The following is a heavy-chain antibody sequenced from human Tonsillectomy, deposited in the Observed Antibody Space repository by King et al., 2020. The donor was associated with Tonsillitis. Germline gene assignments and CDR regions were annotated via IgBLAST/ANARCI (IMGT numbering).Heavy chain of an antibody. CDR3: ARYGGGSFDY. V-gene: IGHV3-21*01. Sequence: VQLVESGGGLVKPGGSLRLSCAASGFTFSSYDLNWVRRAPGKGLEWVSSIDSSSSHIYYADSVKGRFTISRDNAKNSLYLQMNSLRGEDTAGYYCARYGGGSFDYWGQGTLVTVSS. D-gene: IGHD3-10*01. J-gene: IGHJ4*02. CDR2: IDSSSSHI. CDR1: GFTFSSYD.